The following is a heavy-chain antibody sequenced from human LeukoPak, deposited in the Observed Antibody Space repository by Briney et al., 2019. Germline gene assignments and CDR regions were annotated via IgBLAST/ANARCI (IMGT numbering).Heavy chain of an antibody. V-gene: IGHV3-64*01. CDR3: ARVGYYDFWSGYSYLDY. D-gene: IGHD3-3*01. CDR2: INSNGGST. CDR1: GFTFSSYA. Sequence: GGSLRLSCAASGFTFSSYAMHWVRQAPGKGLEYVSAINSNGGSTYYANSVKGRFTISRDNPKNTLYLQMGSLRAEDMAVYYCARVGYYDFWSGYSYLDYWGQGTLVTVSS. J-gene: IGHJ4*02.